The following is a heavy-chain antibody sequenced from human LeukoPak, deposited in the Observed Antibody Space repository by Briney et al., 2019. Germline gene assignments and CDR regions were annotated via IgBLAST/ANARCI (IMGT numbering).Heavy chain of an antibody. CDR1: GVSMRSDY. J-gene: IGHJ4*02. V-gene: IGHV4-59*01. D-gene: IGHD6-13*01. Sequence: SETLSLTCSVSGVSMRSDYWSWLRQPPGKGLEWIGYIYNSESTNYNPSLKSRVTISVDPSKNQFSLKLRSVTAADTAVYYCARDWPGSSSWYGFDYWGQGTLVTVPS. CDR2: IYNSEST. CDR3: ARDWPGSSSWYGFDY.